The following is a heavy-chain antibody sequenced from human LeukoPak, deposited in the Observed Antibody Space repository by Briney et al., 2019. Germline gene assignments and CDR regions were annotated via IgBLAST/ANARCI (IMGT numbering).Heavy chain of an antibody. CDR1: GVTPSPYG. V-gene: IGHV3-30*18. CDR2: ISYEGGTQ. D-gene: IGHD3-10*01. J-gene: IGHJ5*02. Sequence: PGMSLRLSCAASGVTPSPYGMHWVRQAPGKGLEWVAVISYEGGTQHYADSVKGRFIISRDNPRSTLYLQMNILRTEDTAVYYCAKEGTPQVSTWYDLWGQGTQVIVSS. CDR3: AKEGTPQVSTWYDL.